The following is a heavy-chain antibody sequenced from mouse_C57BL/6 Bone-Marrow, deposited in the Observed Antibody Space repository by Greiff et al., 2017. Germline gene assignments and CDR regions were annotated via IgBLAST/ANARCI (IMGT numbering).Heavy chain of an antibody. CDR1: GYTFPSYW. J-gene: IGHJ3*01. Sequence: VKLMESGAELAKPGASVKLSCKASGYTFPSYWMHWVKQRPGQGLEWIGYINPSSGYTKYNQKFKDKATLTAAKSSSTAYMQLSSLTYEDSAVYYCARDGYYSAWFAYWGQGTLVTVSA. CDR3: ARDGYYSAWFAY. D-gene: IGHD2-3*01. V-gene: IGHV1-7*01. CDR2: INPSSGYT.